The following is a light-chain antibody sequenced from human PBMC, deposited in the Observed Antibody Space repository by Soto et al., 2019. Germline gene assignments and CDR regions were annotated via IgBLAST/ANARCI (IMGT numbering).Light chain of an antibody. CDR2: EVS. CDR1: SSDVGGYNY. Sequence: QSALTQPASVSGSPGRSITISCTGTSSDVGGYNYVSWYQQHPGKAPKLMIYEVSNRPSGVSNRFSGSKSGNTASLTIPGLQAEDEADYYCSSYTSSSTLVVFGGGTKLTVL. J-gene: IGLJ2*01. V-gene: IGLV2-14*01. CDR3: SSYTSSSTLVV.